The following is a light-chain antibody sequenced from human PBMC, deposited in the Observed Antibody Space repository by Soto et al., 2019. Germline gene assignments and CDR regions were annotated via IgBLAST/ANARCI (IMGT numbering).Light chain of an antibody. CDR2: GAS. CDR3: QQYSSSSYT. V-gene: IGKV3-20*01. J-gene: IGKJ2*01. CDR1: QSVSINS. Sequence: EVVLTQSPDTLPLSPGERATLSCRASQSVSINSLVWYQQKPGQAPRLLIYGASNRATGIPDRFSASGSGTDFTLTISRLEPEDFAMYYCQQYSSSSYTFGQGTKVEVK.